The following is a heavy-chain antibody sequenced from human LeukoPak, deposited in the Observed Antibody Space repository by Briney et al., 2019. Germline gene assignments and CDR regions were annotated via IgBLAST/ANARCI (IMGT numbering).Heavy chain of an antibody. CDR1: GGSISSSSYY. V-gene: IGHV4-39*07. CDR3: AREFYGSGSYAFDI. D-gene: IGHD3-10*01. Sequence: SETLSLTCTVSGGSISSSSYYWGWIRQPPGKGLEWIGSIYYSGSTYYNPSLKSRVTISVDTSKNQFSLKLSSVTAADTAMYYCAREFYGSGSYAFDIWGQGTMVTVSS. J-gene: IGHJ3*02. CDR2: IYYSGST.